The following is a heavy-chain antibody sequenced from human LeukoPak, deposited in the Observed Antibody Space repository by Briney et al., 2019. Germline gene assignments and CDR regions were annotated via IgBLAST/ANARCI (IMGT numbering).Heavy chain of an antibody. V-gene: IGHV4-59*02. J-gene: IGHJ6*02. Sequence: SETLSLTCTVSGDSVSNYYWNWIRQPPGKGLEWIGHVYYSGSTKYNPSLKRRVTISVDSSKSHFSLEVNSVTAADTAVYYCARAGRFLWFGELRPSAMDVWGQGTTVTVSS. CDR3: ARAGRFLWFGELRPSAMDV. CDR1: GDSVSNYY. D-gene: IGHD3-10*01. CDR2: VYYSGST.